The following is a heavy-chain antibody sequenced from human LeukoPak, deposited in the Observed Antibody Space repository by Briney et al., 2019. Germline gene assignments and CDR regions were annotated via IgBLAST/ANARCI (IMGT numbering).Heavy chain of an antibody. V-gene: IGHV3-23*01. CDR1: GFTFSTYD. CDR2: FSGSGGST. Sequence: GGSLRLSCAASGFTFSTYDMTWVRQAPGKGLEWVSSFSGSGGSTYNADSVKGRFTTSRDNSKNTLYLQMNGLRAEDTAVYYCAKDLAAVPGNKYFAYWGQGTLVTVSS. CDR3: AKDLAAVPGNKYFAY. D-gene: IGHD6-19*01. J-gene: IGHJ4*02.